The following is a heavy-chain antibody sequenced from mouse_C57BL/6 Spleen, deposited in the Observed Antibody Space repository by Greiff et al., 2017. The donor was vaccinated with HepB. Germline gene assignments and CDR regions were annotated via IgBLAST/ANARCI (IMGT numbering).Heavy chain of an antibody. Sequence: VKLQESGAELARPGASVKLSCKASGYTFTSYGISWVKQRTGQGLEWIGEIYPRSGNTSYNEKFKGKATLTADKSSSTAYMELRSLTSEDSAVYFCARSHYYCSSSAWFAYWGQGTLVTVSA. V-gene: IGHV1-81*01. CDR2: IYPRSGNT. D-gene: IGHD1-1*01. CDR1: GYTFTSYG. J-gene: IGHJ3*01. CDR3: ARSHYYCSSSAWFAY.